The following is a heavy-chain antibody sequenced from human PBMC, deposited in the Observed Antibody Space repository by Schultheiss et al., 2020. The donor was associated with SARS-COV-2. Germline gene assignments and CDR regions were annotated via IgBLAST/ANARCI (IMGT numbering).Heavy chain of an antibody. CDR2: ISAYNGNT. CDR3: ASSGGGNWFDP. D-gene: IGHD3-10*01. J-gene: IGHJ5*02. CDR1: GYTFTGYY. Sequence: ASVKVSCKASGYTFTGYYMHWVRQAPGQGLEWMGWISAYNGNTNYAQKLQGRVTMTTDTSTSTAYMELRSLRSDDTAVYYCASSGGGNWFDPWGQGTLVTVSS. V-gene: IGHV1-18*04.